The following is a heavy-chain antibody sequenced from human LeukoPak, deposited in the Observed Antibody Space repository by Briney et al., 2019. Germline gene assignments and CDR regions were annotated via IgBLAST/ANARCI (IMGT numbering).Heavy chain of an antibody. V-gene: IGHV3-7*01. CDR1: GFTFSSYW. D-gene: IGHD2-8*01. CDR3: ARDEYCTNGVCYALFDY. CDR2: IKQDGSEK. J-gene: IGHJ4*02. Sequence: PGGSLRLSCAASGFTFSSYWMSWVRQAPGKGLEWVANIKQDGSEKYYVDSVKGRFTISRDNAKNSLYLQMNSLRAEDTAVYYCARDEYCTNGVCYALFDYWGQGTLVTVSS.